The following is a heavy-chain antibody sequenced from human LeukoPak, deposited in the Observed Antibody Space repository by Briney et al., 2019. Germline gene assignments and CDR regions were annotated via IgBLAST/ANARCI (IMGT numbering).Heavy chain of an antibody. CDR1: GGTFSSYT. D-gene: IGHD3-10*01. CDR2: IIPILGIA. Sequence: ASVKVSCKASGGTFSSYTISWVRQAPGQGLEWMGRIIPILGIANYAQKFQGRATITADKSTSTAYMELSSLRSEDTAVYYCARLQSGAYGMDVWGQGTTVTVSS. V-gene: IGHV1-69*02. J-gene: IGHJ6*02. CDR3: ARLQSGAYGMDV.